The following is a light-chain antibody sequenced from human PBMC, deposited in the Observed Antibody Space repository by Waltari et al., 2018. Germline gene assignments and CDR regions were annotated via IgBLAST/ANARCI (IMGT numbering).Light chain of an antibody. CDR3: QTWGTGIRV. CDR1: SGHSNYA. V-gene: IGLV4-69*01. CDR2: LNSDGTH. Sequence: QLVLTQSPSASASLGASVKLTCTLSSGHSNYAIPWHQQQPEKGPRYLLNLNSDGTHNKGDGIPDRFSGSSSGAERYLTISSLQSEDEADYYCQTWGTGIRVFGGGTKLTVL. J-gene: IGLJ3*02.